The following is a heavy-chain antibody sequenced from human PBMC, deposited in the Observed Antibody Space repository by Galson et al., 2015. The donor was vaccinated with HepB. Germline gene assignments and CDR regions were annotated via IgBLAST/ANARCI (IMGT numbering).Heavy chain of an antibody. D-gene: IGHD4-17*01. Sequence: SVKVSCKVSGYTLTELSMHWVRQAPGKGLEWMGGFDPEDGGTIYAQKFQGRVTMTEDTSTDTAYMELSSLRSEDTAVYYCATGGQAWTLGATTVFDYWGQGTLVTVSS. V-gene: IGHV1-24*01. J-gene: IGHJ4*02. CDR2: FDPEDGGT. CDR3: ATGGQAWTLGATTVFDY. CDR1: GYTLTELS.